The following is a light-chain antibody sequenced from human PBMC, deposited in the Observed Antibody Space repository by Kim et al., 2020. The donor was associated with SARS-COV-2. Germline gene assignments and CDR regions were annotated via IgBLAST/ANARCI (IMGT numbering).Light chain of an antibody. V-gene: IGLV1-40*01. CDR3: QSYDSSLSGSYV. Sequence: VTISCNGSSSNIGAGYDVHWYQQLPGTAPKLLIYGNSNRPSGVPDRFSGSKSGTSASLAITGLQAEDEADYYCQSYDSSLSGSYVFGTGTKVTVL. CDR1: SSNIGAGYD. J-gene: IGLJ1*01. CDR2: GNS.